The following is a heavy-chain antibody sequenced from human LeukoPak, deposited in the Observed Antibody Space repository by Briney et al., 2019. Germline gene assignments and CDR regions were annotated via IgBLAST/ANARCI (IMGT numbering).Heavy chain of an antibody. V-gene: IGHV4-59*01. CDR2: IYYSGST. CDR1: GGSISSYH. J-gene: IGHJ4*02. CDR3: ARQMNTVTADY. D-gene: IGHD4-17*01. Sequence: SETLSLTCTVSGGSISSYHWSWIRQPPGKGLEWIGYIYYSGSTNYNPSLKSRVTISVDTSKNQFSLKLSSVTAADTAVYYCARQMNTVTADYWGQGTLVTVSS.